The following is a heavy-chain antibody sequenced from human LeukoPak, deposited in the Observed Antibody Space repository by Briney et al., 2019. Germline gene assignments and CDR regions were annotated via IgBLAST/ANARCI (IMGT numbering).Heavy chain of an antibody. CDR3: ARRSIAAAEAVTPADY. V-gene: IGHV5-51*01. CDR2: IYPGDSDT. Sequence: GESLKISCKGSGYSFTSYWIGWVRQMPGKGLEWMGIIYPGDSDTRYSPSFQGQVPISADKSISTAYLQWSSLKASDTAMYYCARRSIAAAEAVTPADYWGQGTLVTVSS. J-gene: IGHJ4*02. D-gene: IGHD6-13*01. CDR1: GYSFTSYW.